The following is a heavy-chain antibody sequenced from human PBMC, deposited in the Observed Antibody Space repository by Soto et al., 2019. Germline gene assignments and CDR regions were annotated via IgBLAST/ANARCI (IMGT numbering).Heavy chain of an antibody. V-gene: IGHV3-9*01. CDR3: AKENYYYSSGYYYYFDY. Sequence: GGSLRLSCAASGFTFDDYAMHWVRQAPGKGLEWVSGISWNSGSIGYADSVKGRFTISRDNAKNSLYLQMNSLRAEDTALYYCAKENYYYSSGYYYYFDYWGQGTLVTVSS. CDR2: ISWNSGSI. D-gene: IGHD3-22*01. J-gene: IGHJ4*02. CDR1: GFTFDDYA.